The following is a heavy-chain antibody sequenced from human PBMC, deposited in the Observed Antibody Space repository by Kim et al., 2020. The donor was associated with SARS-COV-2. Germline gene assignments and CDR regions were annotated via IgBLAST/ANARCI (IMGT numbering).Heavy chain of an antibody. D-gene: IGHD4-4*01. V-gene: IGHV3-30*03. Sequence: GGSLRLSCAASGLNFNKFGMHWVRQAPGKGLEWVAVISYEGRKKEYAATLKGRFTISRDNSKNTVSLQMNSLRVEDTAVYFCARGNYDDSVSLSDDYSGMDVWGQGTTVTVSS. CDR2: ISYEGRKK. J-gene: IGHJ6*02. CDR3: ARGNYDDSVSLSDDYSGMDV. CDR1: GLNFNKFG.